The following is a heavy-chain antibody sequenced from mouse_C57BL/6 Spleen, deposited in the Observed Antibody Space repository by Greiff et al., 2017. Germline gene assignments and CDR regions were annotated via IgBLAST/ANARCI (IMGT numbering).Heavy chain of an antibody. CDR3: ARDGYYWYFDV. D-gene: IGHD2-3*01. J-gene: IGHJ1*03. CDR1: GYTFTSYW. Sequence: QVQLKQPGAELVKPGASVKLSCKASGYTFTSYWMHWVKQRPGQGLEWIGMIHPNSGSTNYNEKFKSKATLTVDKSSSPAYMQLSSLTSEDSAVYYCARDGYYWYFDVWGTGTTVTVST. CDR2: IHPNSGST. V-gene: IGHV1-64*01.